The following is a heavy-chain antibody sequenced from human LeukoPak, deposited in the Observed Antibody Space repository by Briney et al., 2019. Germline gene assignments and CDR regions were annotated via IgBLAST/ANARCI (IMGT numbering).Heavy chain of an antibody. D-gene: IGHD1-26*01. CDR1: GFTFSNFW. J-gene: IGHJ4*02. CDR3: ARGSGSFPGDFDY. V-gene: IGHV3-74*01. Sequence: PGGSLRLSCAASGFTFSNFWMHWVRQAPGKGLVWVSRVNSDGSATVYADSVKGRFTISRDNAKNSLYLQMNSLGDEDTAVFYCARGSGSFPGDFDYWGQGTLVTVSS. CDR2: VNSDGSAT.